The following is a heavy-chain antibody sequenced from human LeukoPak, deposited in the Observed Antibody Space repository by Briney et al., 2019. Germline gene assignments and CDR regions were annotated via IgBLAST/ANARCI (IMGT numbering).Heavy chain of an antibody. Sequence: PGRSLRLSCAASGFTFSTYAMHWVRQAPDKGLEWVAVISYDGSNKYYADSVKGRFTISRDNSKNMVYLQMNSLRPEDTAVYYCARSAGNYEPYWGQGTQVTVSS. CDR3: ARSAGNYEPY. J-gene: IGHJ4*02. CDR2: ISYDGSNK. D-gene: IGHD3-3*01. CDR1: GFTFSTYA. V-gene: IGHV3-30-3*01.